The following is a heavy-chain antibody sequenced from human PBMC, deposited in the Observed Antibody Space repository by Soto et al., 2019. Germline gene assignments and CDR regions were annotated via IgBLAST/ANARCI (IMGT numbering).Heavy chain of an antibody. CDR2: INPNNGET. Sequence: ASVKVSCKASRCTCIGHYIKWVRQAPGQGLEWMGWINPNNGETIYAQKFQGRVTMTEDTSTDTAYMELSSLRSEDTAVYYCATGAGLGAMVIPGYYYYGMDVWGQGTTVTVSS. J-gene: IGHJ6*02. V-gene: IGHV1-24*01. CDR1: RCTCIGHY. D-gene: IGHD5-18*01. CDR3: ATGAGLGAMVIPGYYYYGMDV.